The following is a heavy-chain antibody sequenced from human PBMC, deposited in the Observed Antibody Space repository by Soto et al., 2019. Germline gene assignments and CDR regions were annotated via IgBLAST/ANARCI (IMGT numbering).Heavy chain of an antibody. Sequence: PGGPLGLSCAASGFSFSDYSMNWVRQAPGKGLEWVSSINLDGSEKNYVDSVKGRFTISRDNVKNSLYLQMNNLRAEDTAVYYCTRHRATADYWGQGTLVTVSS. CDR1: GFSFSDYS. J-gene: IGHJ4*02. CDR3: TRHRATADY. D-gene: IGHD5-12*01. CDR2: INLDGSEK. V-gene: IGHV3-7*01.